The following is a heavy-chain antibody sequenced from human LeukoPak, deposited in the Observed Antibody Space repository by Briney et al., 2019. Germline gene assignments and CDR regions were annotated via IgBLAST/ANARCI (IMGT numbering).Heavy chain of an antibody. J-gene: IGHJ4*02. D-gene: IGHD3-10*01. CDR2: ISYDGSDK. V-gene: IGHV3-30*04. CDR3: ARESGSQGDFDN. Sequence: PGGSLRLSCAASGFTFSIYAMHWVRQAPGKGLEWVALISYDGSDKYYGDSVNGRFTISRDNSQNTLYLQMNSLRNEDTAVYYCARESGSQGDFDNWGQGTLVTVSS. CDR1: GFTFSIYA.